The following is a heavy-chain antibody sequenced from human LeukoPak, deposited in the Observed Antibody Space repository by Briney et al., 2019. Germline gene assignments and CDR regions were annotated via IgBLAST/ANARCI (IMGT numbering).Heavy chain of an antibody. D-gene: IGHD5-12*01. CDR3: ARGRGLRWGRWFDP. Sequence: GASVKVSCKASGYTFTSYDINWVRQATGQGLEWMGWMNPNSGNTGYAQKFQGRVTMTRNTSISTAYMELSSLRSEDTAVYYCARGRGLRWGRWFDPWGQGTLVTVSS. CDR1: GYTFTSYD. V-gene: IGHV1-8*01. CDR2: MNPNSGNT. J-gene: IGHJ5*02.